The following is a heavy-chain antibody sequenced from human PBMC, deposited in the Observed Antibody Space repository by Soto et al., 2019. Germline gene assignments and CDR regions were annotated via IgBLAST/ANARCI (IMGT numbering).Heavy chain of an antibody. CDR1: GGSITSSY. J-gene: IGHJ2*01. V-gene: IGHV4-59*01. CDR3: ASHYYDSSIYWYFDL. CDR2: MYFSGST. D-gene: IGHD3-22*01. Sequence: QVQLQESGPGLVKPSETLSLTCSVSGGSITSSYWSWIRQPPGKGLEWIGYMYFSGSTNYNPSLKSQVTMSVAMSKNQFSLKLSSVTAADTAVYYCASHYYDSSIYWYFDLWGRGTLVTVSS.